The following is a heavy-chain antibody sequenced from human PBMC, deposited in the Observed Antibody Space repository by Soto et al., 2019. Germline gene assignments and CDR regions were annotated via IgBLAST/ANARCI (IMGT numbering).Heavy chain of an antibody. J-gene: IGHJ5*02. Sequence: QVQMVQSGAEVKKPGSSVKVSCKASGGTFSSYAISWVRQAPGQGLEWMGGIIPIFGTANYAKKFQGRVTITAGKSASTAYMGLSSLRSEGTAVYYCARSLGYCSGGSCYFNWFDPWGQGNLVTVSS. CDR1: GGTFSSYA. CDR2: IIPIFGTA. V-gene: IGHV1-69*06. CDR3: ARSLGYCSGGSCYFNWFDP. D-gene: IGHD2-15*01.